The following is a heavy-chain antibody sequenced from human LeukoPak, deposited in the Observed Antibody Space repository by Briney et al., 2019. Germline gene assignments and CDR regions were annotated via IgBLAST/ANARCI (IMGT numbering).Heavy chain of an antibody. CDR1: GGSISSYY. Sequence: PSETLSLTCTVSGGSISSYYWSWIRQPPGKGLEWIGYIYYSGSTNYNPSLKSRVTISVDTSKNQFSLKLSSVTAADTAVYYCARGKLYFAPPMGFDSWGPGTLVTVSS. CDR2: IYYSGST. V-gene: IGHV4-59*01. J-gene: IGHJ4*02. D-gene: IGHD3-9*01. CDR3: ARGKLYFAPPMGFDS.